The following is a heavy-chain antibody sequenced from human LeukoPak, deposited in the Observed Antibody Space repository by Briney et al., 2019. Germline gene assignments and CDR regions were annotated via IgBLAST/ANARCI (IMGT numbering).Heavy chain of an antibody. Sequence: PSETLSLTCTVSGGSISSYYWSWIRQPPGKGLEWIGRIYTSGSTNYNPSLKSRVTISVDTSKNQFSLKLSSVTAADTAVYYCARLGIVGATSDYWGQGTLVTVSS. CDR2: IYTSGST. D-gene: IGHD1-26*01. J-gene: IGHJ4*02. V-gene: IGHV4-4*08. CDR1: GGSISSYY. CDR3: ARLGIVGATSDY.